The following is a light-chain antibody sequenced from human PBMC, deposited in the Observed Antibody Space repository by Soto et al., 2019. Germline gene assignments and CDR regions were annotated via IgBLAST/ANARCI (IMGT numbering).Light chain of an antibody. V-gene: IGKV3-15*01. CDR1: QSIYSN. Sequence: EIVMTQSPATLSVSPGERATLSCRASQSIYSNLAWYQQRPGQPPRLLIYGASTRATGIPARFSGSGSGIEFTPTISSLQSEDFAVYYCQQYNNWPRTFGQGTKVDIK. CDR2: GAS. J-gene: IGKJ1*01. CDR3: QQYNNWPRT.